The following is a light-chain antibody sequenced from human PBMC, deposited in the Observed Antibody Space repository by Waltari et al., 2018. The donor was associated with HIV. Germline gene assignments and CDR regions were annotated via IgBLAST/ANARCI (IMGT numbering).Light chain of an antibody. V-gene: IGKV2-28*01. CDR3: MQTLQTPPT. CDR2: LDS. J-gene: IGKJ2*01. CDR1: QTLLHSNGYND. Sequence: EIVLTQSPLSLSVTPAEPASIPCTSSQTLLHSNGYNDLDWYLQKPGQPPQLLIYLDSNRASGVPDRFSGSGSGTNFTLKISRVEVEDVGTYFCMQTLQTPPTFGQGTKLDIK.